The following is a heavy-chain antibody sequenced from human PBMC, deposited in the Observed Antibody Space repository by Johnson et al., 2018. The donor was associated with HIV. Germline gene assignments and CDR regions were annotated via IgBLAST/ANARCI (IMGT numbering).Heavy chain of an antibody. J-gene: IGHJ3*02. CDR2: IYSGGST. V-gene: IGHV3-66*02. CDR1: GFTVSSNN. Sequence: MLLVESGGGLVQPGGSLRLSCAASGFTVSSNNMSWVRQAPGKGLEWVSVIYSGGSTYYADSVKGRFTISRDNSKNTLYLQMNSLRAEDTAVYYCARGRYGRMTTVAAAAFDIWGQGTMVTVSS. D-gene: IGHD4-23*01. CDR3: ARGRYGRMTTVAAAAFDI.